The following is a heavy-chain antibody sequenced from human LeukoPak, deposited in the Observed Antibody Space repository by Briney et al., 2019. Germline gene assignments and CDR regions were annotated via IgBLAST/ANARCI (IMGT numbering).Heavy chain of an antibody. CDR3: VSGYCSSTTCYRGAY. CDR1: GFTFGNYW. D-gene: IGHD2-2*03. V-gene: IGHV3-74*01. Sequence: GGSLRLSCAASGFTFGNYWMHWVRQAPGKGLLWVSRISDDGSSANYADSVRGRFTISRDNAKNTVYLQMHSLRAEDTAVYYCVSGYCSSTTCYRGAYWGQGTLVTVSS. CDR2: ISDDGSSA. J-gene: IGHJ4*02.